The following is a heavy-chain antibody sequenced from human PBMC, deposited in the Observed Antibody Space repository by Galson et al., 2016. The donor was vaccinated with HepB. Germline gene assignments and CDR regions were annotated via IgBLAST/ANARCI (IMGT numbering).Heavy chain of an antibody. CDR2: ISWNSGSI. J-gene: IGHJ4*02. CDR1: GFTFDDYA. D-gene: IGHD3-10*01. V-gene: IGHV3-9*01. Sequence: SLRLSCAASGFTFDDYAMHWVRQAPGKGLEWVSGISWNSGSIGYADSVKGRFTISRDNAKNSLYLQMNSLRAEDTALYYCAKVSIWFGYSGYFDYWGQGTLVTVSS. CDR3: AKVSIWFGYSGYFDY.